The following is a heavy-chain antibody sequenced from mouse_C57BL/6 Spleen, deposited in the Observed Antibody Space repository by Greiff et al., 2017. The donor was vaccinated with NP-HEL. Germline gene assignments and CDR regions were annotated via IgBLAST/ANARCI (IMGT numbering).Heavy chain of an antibody. CDR2: ISSGGSTI. D-gene: IGHD1-1*01. CDR3: ARPGYYGSSEGYFDY. J-gene: IGHJ2*01. V-gene: IGHV5-17*01. CDR1: GFTFSDYG. Sequence: EVMLVESGGGLVKPGGSLKLSCAASGFTFSDYGMHWVRQAPEKGLEWVAYISSGGSTIYYADTVKGRFTISGDNAKNTLFLQMTSLRSEDTAMYYCARPGYYGSSEGYFDYWGQGTTLTVSS.